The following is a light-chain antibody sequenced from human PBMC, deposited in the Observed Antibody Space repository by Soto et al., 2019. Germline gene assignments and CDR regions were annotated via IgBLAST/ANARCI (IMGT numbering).Light chain of an antibody. CDR2: QDS. CDR1: KLGDKY. Sequence: SYEITQPPSVSVSPGQTASITCSGDKLGDKYACWYQQKPGQSPVLVIYQDSKRPSGIPERFSGSNSGNTDTLTISGTQAMDEADYYCQAWDSSTDVFGTGTKLTLL. J-gene: IGLJ1*01. CDR3: QAWDSSTDV. V-gene: IGLV3-1*01.